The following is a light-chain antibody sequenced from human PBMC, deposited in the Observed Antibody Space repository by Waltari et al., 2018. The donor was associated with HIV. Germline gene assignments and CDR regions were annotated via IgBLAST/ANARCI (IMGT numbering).Light chain of an antibody. J-gene: IGLJ1*01. Sequence: QSVLTQPPSVSATPGQQVTISCSGSSSNLATNYVSWYQHFPGTVPKVLIYDNHKRSSGIPDRFSGSKSGTSATLDISGLQTGDEAHYYCGTWDTSLSAWIFGTGTKVTVL. CDR2: DNH. CDR1: SSNLATNY. V-gene: IGLV1-51*01. CDR3: GTWDTSLSAWI.